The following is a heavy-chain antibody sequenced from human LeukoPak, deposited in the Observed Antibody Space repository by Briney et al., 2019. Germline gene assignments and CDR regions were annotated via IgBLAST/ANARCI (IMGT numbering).Heavy chain of an antibody. CDR1: GGTFSSYA. V-gene: IGHV1-69*13. CDR2: IIPIFGTA. CDR3: ARESPRIRFLDY. J-gene: IGHJ4*02. Sequence: GASVKVSCKASGGTFSSYAISWVRQAPGQGLEWMGGIIPIFGTANYAQKFQGRVTITADESTSTAYMELSSLRSEDAAVYYCARESPRIRFLDYWGQGTLVTVSS. D-gene: IGHD4-17*01.